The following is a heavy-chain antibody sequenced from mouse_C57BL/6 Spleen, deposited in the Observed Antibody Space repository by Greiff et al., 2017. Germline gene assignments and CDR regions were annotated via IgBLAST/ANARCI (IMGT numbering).Heavy chain of an antibody. Sequence: EVQLQQSGAELVRPGASVKLSCTASGFNIKDYYMHWVKQRPEQGLEWIGRIDPEDGDTEYAPKFKGKATMTADTSSNTAYLQLSSLTSEDTAVYYCTIGGIFPFAYWGQGTLVTVAA. CDR1: GFNIKDYY. D-gene: IGHD2-14*01. V-gene: IGHV14-1*01. J-gene: IGHJ3*01. CDR3: TIGGIFPFAY. CDR2: IDPEDGDT.